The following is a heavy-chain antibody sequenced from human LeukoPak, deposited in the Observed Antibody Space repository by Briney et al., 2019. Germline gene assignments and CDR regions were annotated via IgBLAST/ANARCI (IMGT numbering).Heavy chain of an antibody. CDR2: IYYSGST. CDR3: ARVLSGATTVDY. J-gene: IGHJ4*02. CDR1: GGSISSSNW. Sequence: PSETLSLTCAVSGGSISSSNWWSWVRQPPGKGLEWIGEIYYSGSTNYNPSLKSRVTISVDKSKNQFSLKLSSVTAADTAVYYCARVLSGATTVDYWGQGTLVTVSS. D-gene: IGHD1-26*01. V-gene: IGHV4-4*02.